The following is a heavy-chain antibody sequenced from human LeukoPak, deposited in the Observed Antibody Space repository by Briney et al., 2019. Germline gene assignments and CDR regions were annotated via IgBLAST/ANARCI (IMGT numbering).Heavy chain of an antibody. Sequence: PGGSLRLSCAASGFTFSSYEMNWVRQATGKGLEWVSYISSSGSTIYYADSVKGRFTISRDNAKNSLYLQMNSLRAEDTAVYYCARDMTTVTTRALDYWGQGTLVTVSS. V-gene: IGHV3-48*03. J-gene: IGHJ4*02. CDR1: GFTFSSYE. D-gene: IGHD4-11*01. CDR2: ISSSGSTI. CDR3: ARDMTTVTTRALDY.